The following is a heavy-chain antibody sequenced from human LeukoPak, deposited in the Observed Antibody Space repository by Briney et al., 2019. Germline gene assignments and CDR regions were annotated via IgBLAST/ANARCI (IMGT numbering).Heavy chain of an antibody. CDR1: GGSFSGYY. D-gene: IGHD4-23*01. V-gene: IGHV4-34*01. Sequence: SETLSLTCAVYGGSFSGYYWSWIRQPPGKGLEWIGEINHSGSTNYNPSLKSRVTISVDTSKNQFSLKLSSVTAADTAVYYCARKRLRWYPSDAFDIWGQGTMVTVSS. CDR2: INHSGST. CDR3: ARKRLRWYPSDAFDI. J-gene: IGHJ3*02.